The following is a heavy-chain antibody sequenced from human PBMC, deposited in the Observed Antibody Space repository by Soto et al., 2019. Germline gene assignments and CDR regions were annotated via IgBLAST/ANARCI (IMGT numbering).Heavy chain of an antibody. J-gene: IGHJ4*02. D-gene: IGHD3-16*01. CDR2: INSDGGTT. Sequence: VQLVESGGGLVQPGGSLRLSCAASGFTFSNYWMHWVRQATGKGLVWVSRINSDGGTTSYADSVKGRFTISRDNAKNTLDLPMNGLRAEDTAVYYCARVGNGEYVFYYWGQGTLVTVSS. CDR1: GFTFSNYW. CDR3: ARVGNGEYVFYY. V-gene: IGHV3-74*01.